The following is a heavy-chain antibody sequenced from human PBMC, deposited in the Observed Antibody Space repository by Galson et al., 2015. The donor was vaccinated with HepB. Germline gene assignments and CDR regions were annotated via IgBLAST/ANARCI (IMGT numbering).Heavy chain of an antibody. V-gene: IGHV3-30-3*01. Sequence: SLRLSCAASGFTFSSYAMHWVHQAPGKGLEWVAVISYDGSNKYYADSVKGRFTISRDNSKNTLYLQMNSLRAEDTAVYYCARSEWEYQLPHYYYYMDVLGKGTTVTVSS. CDR1: GFTFSSYA. CDR2: ISYDGSNK. D-gene: IGHD2-2*01. CDR3: ARSEWEYQLPHYYYYMDV. J-gene: IGHJ6*03.